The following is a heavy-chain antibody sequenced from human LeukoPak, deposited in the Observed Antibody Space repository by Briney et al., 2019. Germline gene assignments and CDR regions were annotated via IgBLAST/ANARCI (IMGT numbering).Heavy chain of an antibody. Sequence: GGSLRLSCAASEFSVGSNYMTWVRQAPGKGPEWVSLIYSGGSTYYADSVKGRFTISRDNSKNTLYLQMNSLRAEDTAVYYCARVREQWLAGYYFDYWGQGTLVTVSS. CDR3: ARVREQWLAGYYFDY. D-gene: IGHD6-19*01. CDR1: EFSVGSNY. CDR2: IYSGGST. J-gene: IGHJ4*02. V-gene: IGHV3-66*01.